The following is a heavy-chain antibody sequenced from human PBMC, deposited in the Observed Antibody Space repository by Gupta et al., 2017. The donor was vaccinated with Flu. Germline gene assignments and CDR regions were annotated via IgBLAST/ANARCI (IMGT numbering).Heavy chain of an antibody. V-gene: IGHV4-31*03. CDR3: ARRGGDIIPVPTPMGGARFIDP. Sequence: QVQLQESGPRLVKPSETLSLTCSVSGGSISNGGYYWSWIRQHPGKGLEWIGYIDYRGSTHYNPSLKSRGTLAEDSSKNQFSLRLSSVNAADTAVYYCARRGGDIIPVPTPMGGARFIDPWGQGILVTVSS. CDR1: GGSISNGGYY. J-gene: IGHJ5*02. D-gene: IGHD3-10*01. CDR2: IDYRGST.